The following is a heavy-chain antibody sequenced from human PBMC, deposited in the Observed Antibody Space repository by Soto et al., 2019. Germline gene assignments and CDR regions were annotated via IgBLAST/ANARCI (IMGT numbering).Heavy chain of an antibody. CDR1: GFPFSSYA. Sequence: GGSLRIACAASGFPFSSYAMSWVRHAPDKGLEWVSAIDFTGAGTYYADSVKGRFTISRDNSKNTLYLQMSSLRAEDTAVYFCARRFSSSPFYFDYWGQGTLVTVSS. D-gene: IGHD6-6*01. CDR3: ARRFSSSPFYFDY. V-gene: IGHV3-23*01. J-gene: IGHJ4*02. CDR2: IDFTGAGT.